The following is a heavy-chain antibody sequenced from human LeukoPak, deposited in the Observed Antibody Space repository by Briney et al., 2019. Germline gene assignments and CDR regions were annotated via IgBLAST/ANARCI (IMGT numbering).Heavy chain of an antibody. CDR1: GFTFSSYW. Sequence: GGSLRLSCAASGFTFSSYWMSWVRQAPGKGLEWVANIKQDGSEKYYVDSVKGRFTISRDNAKNSLYLQMNSLRAEDTAVYYCARAYSGSYSHYWYYYYMDVWGKGTTVTVSS. V-gene: IGHV3-7*04. CDR2: IKQDGSEK. CDR3: ARAYSGSYSHYWYYYYMDV. D-gene: IGHD1-26*01. J-gene: IGHJ6*03.